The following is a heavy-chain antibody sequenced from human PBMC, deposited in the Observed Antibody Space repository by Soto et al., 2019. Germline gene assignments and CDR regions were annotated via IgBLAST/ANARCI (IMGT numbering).Heavy chain of an antibody. CDR3: ARDHKSCSGGSCYSSPIYYFDY. J-gene: IGHJ4*02. CDR2: IYYSGST. D-gene: IGHD2-15*01. CDR1: GGSVSSGSYY. Sequence: SETLSLTCTVSGGSVSSGSYYWSWIRQPPGKGLEWIGYIYYSGSTNYNNSLKSRVTISVDTSKNQFSLKLSSVTAADTAVYYCARDHKSCSGGSCYSSPIYYFDYWGQGTLVTVSS. V-gene: IGHV4-61*01.